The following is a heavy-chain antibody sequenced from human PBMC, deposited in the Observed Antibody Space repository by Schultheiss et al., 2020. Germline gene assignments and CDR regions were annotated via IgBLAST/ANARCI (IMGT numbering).Heavy chain of an antibody. D-gene: IGHD3-22*01. CDR2: ISYDGSNK. V-gene: IGHV3-30*03. CDR1: GFTFSSYG. CDR3: ARDSDYYDSSGYYSRVFDY. Sequence: GGSLRLSCAASGFTFSSYGMHWARQAPGKGLEWVAVISYDGSNKYYADSVKGRFTISRDNSKNTLYLQMNSLRAEDTAVYYCARDSDYYDSSGYYSRVFDYWGQGTLVTVSS. J-gene: IGHJ4*02.